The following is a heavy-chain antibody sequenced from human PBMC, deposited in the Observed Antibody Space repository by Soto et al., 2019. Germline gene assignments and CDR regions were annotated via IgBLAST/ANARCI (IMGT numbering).Heavy chain of an antibody. Sequence: GGSLRLSCAASGFTFSSYGMHWVRQAPGKGLEWVAVIWYDGSNKYYADSVKGRFTISRDNSKNTLYLQMNSLRAEDTAVYYCARVGCSSTSCYCANWFDPWGQGTLVTVSS. CDR2: IWYDGSNK. D-gene: IGHD2-2*01. CDR1: GFTFSSYG. CDR3: ARVGCSSTSCYCANWFDP. V-gene: IGHV3-33*01. J-gene: IGHJ5*02.